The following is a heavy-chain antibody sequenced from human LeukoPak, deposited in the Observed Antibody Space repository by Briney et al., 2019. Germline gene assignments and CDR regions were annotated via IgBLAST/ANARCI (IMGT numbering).Heavy chain of an antibody. V-gene: IGHV4-61*02. Sequence: PSETLSLTCNVSDASINSGLYFYTWLRPPTGKGLVWTRRVFNSGYTDSKPSLKSGVTISVDTSKSQFSLRLTSVTAADTAVYYCARGNGWSGLDSWGQGTLVTVSS. D-gene: IGHD6-19*01. CDR1: DASINSGLYF. CDR3: ARGNGWSGLDS. J-gene: IGHJ4*02. CDR2: VFNSGYT.